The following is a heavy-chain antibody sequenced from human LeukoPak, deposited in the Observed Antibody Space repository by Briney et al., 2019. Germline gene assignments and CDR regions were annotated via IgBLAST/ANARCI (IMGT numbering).Heavy chain of an antibody. J-gene: IGHJ4*02. Sequence: ASVKVSCKVSGYTLTELSMHWVRQAPGKGLEWMGGFDPEDGETIYAQKFQGRVTMTEDTSTDTAYMELSSLRSEDTAVYYCASRLLRTPGLDYWGQGTLVTVSP. CDR2: FDPEDGET. D-gene: IGHD3-22*01. CDR3: ASRLLRTPGLDY. CDR1: GYTLTELS. V-gene: IGHV1-24*01.